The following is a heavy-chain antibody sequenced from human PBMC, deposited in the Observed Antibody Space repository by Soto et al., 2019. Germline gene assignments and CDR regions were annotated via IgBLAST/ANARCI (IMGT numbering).Heavy chain of an antibody. CDR1: GGSISSYY. CDR3: ASWTTVTTERFDAIDI. Sequence: PSETLSLTCTVSGGSISSYYWSWIRQPPGKGLEWIGYIYYSGSTNYNPSLKSRVTISVDTSKNQFSLKLSSVTAADTAVYYCASWTTVTTERFDAIDIWGKGTMVTVSS. J-gene: IGHJ3*02. D-gene: IGHD4-17*01. CDR2: IYYSGST. V-gene: IGHV4-59*01.